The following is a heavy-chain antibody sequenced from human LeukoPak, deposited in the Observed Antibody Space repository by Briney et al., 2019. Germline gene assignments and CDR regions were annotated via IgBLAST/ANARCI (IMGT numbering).Heavy chain of an antibody. J-gene: IGHJ3*02. CDR2: ISYDGRNK. Sequence: GGSLRLSCAASGFTFRSYAMHWVRQAPGKGLEWVAVISYDGRNKYNTDSVKGRFTISRDNSKNTLYVQMNSLRVEDTGVYYCARVADHRGSERQWLVYAFDIWGQGTMVTVSS. D-gene: IGHD6-19*01. CDR3: ARVADHRGSERQWLVYAFDI. CDR1: GFTFRSYA. V-gene: IGHV3-30*04.